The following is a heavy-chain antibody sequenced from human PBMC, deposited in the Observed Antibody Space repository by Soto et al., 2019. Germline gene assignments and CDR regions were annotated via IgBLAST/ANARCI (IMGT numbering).Heavy chain of an antibody. D-gene: IGHD4-17*01. Sequence: ESGGGLVQPGRSLRLSCAASGFTFDDYAMHWVRQAPGKGLEWVSGISWNSGSIGYADSVKGRFTISRDNAKNSLYLQMNSLRAEDTALYYCAKDGFGGYGDPKDYWGQGTLVTVSS. J-gene: IGHJ4*02. V-gene: IGHV3-9*01. CDR3: AKDGFGGYGDPKDY. CDR1: GFTFDDYA. CDR2: ISWNSGSI.